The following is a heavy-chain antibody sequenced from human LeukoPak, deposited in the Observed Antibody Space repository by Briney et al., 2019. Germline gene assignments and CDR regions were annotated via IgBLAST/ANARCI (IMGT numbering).Heavy chain of an antibody. CDR3: ARVHCSGGSCYVGYFDY. CDR2: IYYSGST. D-gene: IGHD2-15*01. Sequence: SETLSLTCTVSGGSISSYYWSWIRQPPGKGLEWIGYIYYSGSTNYNPSLKSRVTISVDTSKNQFSLRLSSVTAADTAVYYCARVHCSGGSCYVGYFDYWGQGTLVTVSS. J-gene: IGHJ4*02. V-gene: IGHV4-59*01. CDR1: GGSISSYY.